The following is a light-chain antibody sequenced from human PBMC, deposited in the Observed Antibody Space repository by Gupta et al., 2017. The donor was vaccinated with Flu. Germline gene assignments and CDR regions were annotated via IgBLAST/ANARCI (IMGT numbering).Light chain of an antibody. Sequence: SFVLTQPPSVSVAPRQTARIYCRGNNIQSKNVHWYQQSAGQAPVLVVYDDDDRPSGIPERFSGSNSGDTATLIISRVEAGDEADYYCQVWDSDSGVVFGGGTRLTVL. CDR2: DDD. J-gene: IGLJ3*02. V-gene: IGLV3-21*02. CDR1: NIQSKN. CDR3: QVWDSDSGVV.